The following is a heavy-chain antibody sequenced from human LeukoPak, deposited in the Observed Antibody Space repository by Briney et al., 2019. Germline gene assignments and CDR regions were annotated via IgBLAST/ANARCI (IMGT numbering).Heavy chain of an antibody. CDR2: IYYSGST. J-gene: IGHJ4*02. D-gene: IGHD3-22*01. Sequence: SETLSLTCTVSGGSISSYYWSWIRQPPGKGLEWIGYIYYSGSTNYNPSLTSRVTISVDTSKNQFSLKLRSVTAADTAVYYCAGVTGCVIEDYLDYWGQGTLVTVSS. CDR3: AGVTGCVIEDYLDY. V-gene: IGHV4-59*01. CDR1: GGSISSYY.